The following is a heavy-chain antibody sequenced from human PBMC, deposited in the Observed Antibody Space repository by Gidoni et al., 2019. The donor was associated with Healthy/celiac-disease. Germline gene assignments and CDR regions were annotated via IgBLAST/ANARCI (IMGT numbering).Heavy chain of an antibody. CDR1: GFTFSNAW. Sequence: EVQLVESGGGLVKPGGSLRLSCAASGFTFSNAWMSWVRQAPGKGLEWVGRIKSKTDGGTTDYAAPVKGRFTISRDDSKNTLYLQMNSLKTEDTAVYYCTTGRGGYSYGYDIDYYYGMDVWGQGTTVTVSS. CDR2: IKSKTDGGTT. V-gene: IGHV3-15*01. CDR3: TTGRGGYSYGYDIDYYYGMDV. D-gene: IGHD5-18*01. J-gene: IGHJ6*02.